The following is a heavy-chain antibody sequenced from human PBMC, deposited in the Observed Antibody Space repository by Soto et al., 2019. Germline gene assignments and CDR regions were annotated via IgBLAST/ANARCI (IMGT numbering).Heavy chain of an antibody. CDR1: GGSISSSSYY. CDR3: ARCLYYDSSGYYPYYFDY. CDR2: IYYSGST. J-gene: IGHJ4*02. D-gene: IGHD3-22*01. V-gene: IGHV4-39*01. Sequence: SETLSLTCTVSGGSISSSSYYWGWIRQPPGKGLEWIGSIYYSGSTYYNPSLKSRVTISVDTSKNQFSLKLSSVAAADTAVYYCARCLYYDSSGYYPYYFDYWGQGTLVTVSS.